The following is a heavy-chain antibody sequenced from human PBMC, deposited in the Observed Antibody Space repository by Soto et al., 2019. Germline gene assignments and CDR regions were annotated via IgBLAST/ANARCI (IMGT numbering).Heavy chain of an antibody. Sequence: GGSLRLSCAASGFIFSTYSMNWARQAPGKGLEWVSYISGRRNGETSIYYADSVKGRFTISRDNAKNSLYLQMNSLRDEDTAVYYCATSGSSGWDFDYWGQGTLVTV. CDR1: GFIFSTYS. D-gene: IGHD6-19*01. V-gene: IGHV3-48*02. CDR3: ATSGSSGWDFDY. CDR2: ISGRRNGETSI. J-gene: IGHJ4*02.